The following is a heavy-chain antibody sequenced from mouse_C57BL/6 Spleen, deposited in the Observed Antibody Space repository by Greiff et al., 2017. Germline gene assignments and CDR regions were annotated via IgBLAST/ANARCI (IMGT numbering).Heavy chain of an antibody. CDR1: GYTFTSYW. V-gene: IGHV1-7*01. CDR2: INPSSGYT. CDR3: ARNFPCITTVVAADAMDY. Sequence: VQLQQSGAELAKPGASVKLSCKASGYTFTSYWMHWVKQRPGQGLEWIGYINPSSGYTKYNQKFKDKATLTADKSSSTAYMQLSSLTYEDSAVYYCARNFPCITTVVAADAMDYWGQGTSVTVSS. J-gene: IGHJ4*01. D-gene: IGHD1-1*01.